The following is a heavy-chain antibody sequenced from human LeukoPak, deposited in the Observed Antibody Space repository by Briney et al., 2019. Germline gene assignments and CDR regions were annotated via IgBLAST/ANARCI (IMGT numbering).Heavy chain of an antibody. CDR2: IYQSGST. Sequence: SETLSLTCAVSAYSISSGYYWGWVRQPPGKGLEWIGSIYQSGSTYYNPSLKSRVTISIDTSKNQFSLKLSSVTAADTAVYYCARGNLAAAGPSFFDYWGHGTLVTVSS. V-gene: IGHV4-38-2*01. J-gene: IGHJ4*01. CDR3: ARGNLAAAGPSFFDY. D-gene: IGHD6-13*01. CDR1: AYSISSGYY.